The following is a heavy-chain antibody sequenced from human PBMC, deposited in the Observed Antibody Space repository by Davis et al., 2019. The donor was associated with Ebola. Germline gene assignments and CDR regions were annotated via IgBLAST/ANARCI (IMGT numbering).Heavy chain of an antibody. D-gene: IGHD3/OR15-3a*01. CDR3: ARSQDYDFWTGYSLRAFDR. CDR1: GFTFRTYA. V-gene: IGHV3-30*03. Sequence: PGGSLRLSCAASGFTFRTYAMYWVRQAPAPGKGLEWVAVISYDGSNIDYVDSVKGRFTISRDNSNDTLYLQMNSLRDDDTAVYYCARSQDYDFWTGYSLRAFDRWGQGTLVTVSS. CDR2: ISYDGSNI. J-gene: IGHJ3*02.